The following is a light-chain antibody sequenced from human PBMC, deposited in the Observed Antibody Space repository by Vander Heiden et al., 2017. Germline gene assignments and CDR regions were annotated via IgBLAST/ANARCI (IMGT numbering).Light chain of an antibody. V-gene: IGKV3-20*01. Sequence: EIVLTQSPGTLSLSPGERATLSCRASQSVSSTYLARYQQKPGQAPRLLIYGASSRATGIPDRFSGSGSGTDFTLTISRLEPEDFAVYYCQQYGSSLEFTFGHGTKVDIK. J-gene: IGKJ3*01. CDR1: QSVSSTY. CDR3: QQYGSSLEFT. CDR2: GAS.